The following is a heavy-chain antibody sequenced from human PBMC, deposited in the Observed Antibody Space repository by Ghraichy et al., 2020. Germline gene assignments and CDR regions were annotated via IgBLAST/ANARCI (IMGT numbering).Heavy chain of an antibody. J-gene: IGHJ5*02. CDR1: GFTFSIYS. Sequence: GGSLRLSCAASGFTFSIYSMNWVRQAPGKGLEWVSSISSSSSYIYYADSVKGRFTISRDNAKNSLYLQMNSLRAEDTAVYYCARAPGYCSGECGLDPWGQGTRVIGTS. V-gene: IGHV3-21*01. CDR3: ARAPGYCSGECGLDP. D-gene: IGHD2-15*01. CDR2: ISSSSSYI.